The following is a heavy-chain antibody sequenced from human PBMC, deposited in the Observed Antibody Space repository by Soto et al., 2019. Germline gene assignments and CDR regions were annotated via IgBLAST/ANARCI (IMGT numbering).Heavy chain of an antibody. CDR3: ARDWGYCSGGGCYPNDPSGI. D-gene: IGHD2-15*01. CDR2: ISYDGSNT. CDR1: GFSFSSYA. J-gene: IGHJ3*02. V-gene: IGHV3-30-3*01. Sequence: GGSLRLSCAASGFSFSSYAMHWVRQAAGKGLEWVAVISYDGSNTLYADSVKGRFTISRDNSKNTMSLQMYSLRAEDTAVYYCARDWGYCSGGGCYPNDPSGIWGQGTMVTVSS.